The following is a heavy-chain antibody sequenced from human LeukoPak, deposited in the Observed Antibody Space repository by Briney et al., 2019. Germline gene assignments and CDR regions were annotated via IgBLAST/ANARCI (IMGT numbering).Heavy chain of an antibody. D-gene: IGHD3-10*01. J-gene: IGHJ5*02. V-gene: IGHV4-4*02. CDR3: ARDSGTSGEVKFDP. CDR2: IYDSGST. CDR1: GGSISSRNW. Sequence: SETLSLTCTVSGGSISSRNWWSWVRPPPGKGLEWIGEIYDSGSTNYNPSLKRRVTISIDKSKNHFSLKLKSVTAADTAVYYCARDSGTSGEVKFDPWGQGALVTVSS.